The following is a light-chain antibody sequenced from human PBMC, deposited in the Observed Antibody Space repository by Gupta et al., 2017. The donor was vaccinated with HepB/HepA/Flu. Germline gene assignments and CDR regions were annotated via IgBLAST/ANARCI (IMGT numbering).Light chain of an antibody. CDR1: QSISNSY. J-gene: IGKJ2*01. V-gene: IGKV3-20*01. CDR3: QHYDNSPMFT. Sequence: EIVLTQSPCTLSLSPGERATLSCRASQSISNSYLAWYQQKPGQAPRLLIYAASSRATGIPQRFSGRGSGTDFTLTISRLEPEDFAVYYCQHYDNSPMFTFGQGTKLEIK. CDR2: AAS.